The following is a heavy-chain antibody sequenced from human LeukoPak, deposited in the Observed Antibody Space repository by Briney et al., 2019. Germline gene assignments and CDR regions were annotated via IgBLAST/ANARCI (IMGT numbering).Heavy chain of an antibody. CDR1: GFSFSSYT. Sequence: PGGSLRLSCSASGFSFSSYTMTWVRQAPGKGPEWVSIISGGGDTTFYTDSVKGRFTISRDNSKNTLYLQMNSLRAEDTAVYYCAKASNYYGSGSYSDYWGQGTLVTVSS. CDR2: ISGGGDTT. J-gene: IGHJ4*02. CDR3: AKASNYYGSGSYSDY. D-gene: IGHD3-10*01. V-gene: IGHV3-23*01.